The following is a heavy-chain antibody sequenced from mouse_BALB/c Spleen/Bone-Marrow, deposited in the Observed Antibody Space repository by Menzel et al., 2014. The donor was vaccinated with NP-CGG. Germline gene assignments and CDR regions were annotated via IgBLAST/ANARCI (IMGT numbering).Heavy chain of an antibody. CDR2: IAPGSGRT. D-gene: IGHD2-1*01. Sequence: DLVKPGASVKLSCKASGYTFTSYGINWIKQRPGQGLEGIGRIAPGSGRTYYNEMFKGKATLTVDTSSITAYIQHSSLSSEDSAVYFCARFPIYYGNYGAMHYWGQGTSVTVSS. CDR1: GYTFTSYG. CDR3: ARFPIYYGNYGAMHY. V-gene: IGHV1S41*01. J-gene: IGHJ4*01.